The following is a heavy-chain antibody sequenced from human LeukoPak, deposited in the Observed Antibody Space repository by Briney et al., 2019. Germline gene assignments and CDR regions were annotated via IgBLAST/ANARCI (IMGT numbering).Heavy chain of an antibody. CDR3: ASHPRNSGYDILHHLYYFDY. CDR1: GFTFSNHW. V-gene: IGHV3-7*01. J-gene: IGHJ4*02. Sequence: PGGSLRLSCVASGFTFSNHWLTWVRQAPGKGLEWVANIKQDGSQKYYVDSVKGRFTISRDNAKNSLYLQMNSLRAEDTAVYYCASHPRNSGYDILHHLYYFDYWGQGTLVTVSS. CDR2: IKQDGSQK. D-gene: IGHD5-12*01.